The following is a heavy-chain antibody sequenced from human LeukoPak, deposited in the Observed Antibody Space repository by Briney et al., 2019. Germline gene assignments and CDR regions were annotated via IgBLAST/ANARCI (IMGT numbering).Heavy chain of an antibody. J-gene: IGHJ4*02. CDR3: ARDKIGNYYDFWSGYSDLDY. CDR2: ISYDGNNK. Sequence: GGSLRLSCAASGFTFSSYAMHWVRQAPGKGLEWVAVISYDGNNKYYADSVKGRFTISRDNSKNTLYLQMNGLRAEDTAVYYCARDKIGNYYDFWSGYSDLDYWGQGTLVTVSS. D-gene: IGHD3-3*01. CDR1: GFTFSSYA. V-gene: IGHV3-30-3*01.